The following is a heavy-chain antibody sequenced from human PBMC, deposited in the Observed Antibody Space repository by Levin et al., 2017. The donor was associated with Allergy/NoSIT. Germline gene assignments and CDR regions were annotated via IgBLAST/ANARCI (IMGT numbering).Heavy chain of an antibody. CDR1: GILFSSYD. J-gene: IGHJ6*02. V-gene: IGHV3-21*01. CDR3: SSWSMYHYDRSAFHYFYYATDV. CDR2: ISAGGNYI. Sequence: GGSLRLSCAASGILFSSYDMNWVRQAPGKGLEWVSSISAGGNYIYYADSVKGRFTISRDNAKNSLFMQMNSLRAEDTAVYYCSSWSMYHYDRSAFHYFYYATDVWGQGTTVTVSS. D-gene: IGHD3-22*01.